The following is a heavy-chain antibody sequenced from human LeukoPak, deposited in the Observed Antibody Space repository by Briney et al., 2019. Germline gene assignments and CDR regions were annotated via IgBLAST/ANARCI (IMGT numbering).Heavy chain of an antibody. CDR3: TTDPDYYDSSGYSDY. CDR2: IKSKTDGGTT. D-gene: IGHD3-22*01. Sequence: PGGSLRLSCAASGFTFSNAWMSWVRPAPGKGLEWVGRIKSKTDGGTTGYAAPVKGRFTISRDDSKNTLYLQMNSLKTEDTAVYYCTTDPDYYDSSGYSDYWGQGTLVTVSS. J-gene: IGHJ4*02. V-gene: IGHV3-15*01. CDR1: GFTFSNAW.